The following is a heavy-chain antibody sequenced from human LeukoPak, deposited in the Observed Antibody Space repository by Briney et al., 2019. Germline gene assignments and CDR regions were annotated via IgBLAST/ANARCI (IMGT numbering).Heavy chain of an antibody. CDR3: ARDYCSSTSCYRGGYYMDV. V-gene: IGHV1-46*01. D-gene: IGHD2-2*02. CDR1: GYTFTSYY. Sequence: GASVKVSCKASGYTFTSYYMHWVRQATGQGLEWMGIINPSGGSTSYAQKFQGRVTMTRDMSTSTVYMELSSLRSEDTAVYYCARDYCSSTSCYRGGYYMDVWGKGTTVTVSS. CDR2: INPSGGST. J-gene: IGHJ6*03.